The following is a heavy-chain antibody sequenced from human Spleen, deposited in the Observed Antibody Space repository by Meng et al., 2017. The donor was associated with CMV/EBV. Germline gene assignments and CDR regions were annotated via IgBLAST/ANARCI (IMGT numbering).Heavy chain of an antibody. Sequence: GESLKISCAASGFTFSDYYMSWIRQAPGKGLEWVSAISGSGGTIYYADSVKGRFTISRDNSRNTLYLQMNSLRAEDTAVYNCAKELGSSTAFDIWGQGTMVTVSS. V-gene: IGHV3-23*01. CDR3: AKELGSSTAFDI. CDR2: ISGSGGTI. D-gene: IGHD2-2*01. J-gene: IGHJ3*02. CDR1: GFTFSDYY.